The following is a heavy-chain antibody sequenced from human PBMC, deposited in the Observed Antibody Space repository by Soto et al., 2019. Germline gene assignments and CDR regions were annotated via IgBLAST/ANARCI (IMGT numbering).Heavy chain of an antibody. CDR1: GFTFSSYA. D-gene: IGHD5-12*01. V-gene: IGHV3-23*01. CDR2: ISATCGST. Sequence: EVQLLESGGGLVRPGGSLRLSCAASGFTFSSYAMTWVRQAPGKGLEWVSIISATCGSTHYACSVNGRFTVSRDNSKNTLYLQINSLRAEDTDEYYRARDGFEWLPPYFDYWGQGTLVTVSS. CDR3: ARDGFEWLPPYFDY. J-gene: IGHJ4*02.